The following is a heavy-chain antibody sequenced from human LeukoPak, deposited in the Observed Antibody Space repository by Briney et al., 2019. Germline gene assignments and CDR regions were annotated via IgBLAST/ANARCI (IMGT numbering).Heavy chain of an antibody. Sequence: SGPTLVNPTQTLTLTCTFSGFSLDTTGVDVAWIRQSPGKALEWLALIYWDDDKRYSPSLKTRLTITKDTSKNQVVLTMTNMDPVDTATYYCTHSRPGAYGEYYFHYWGQGTLVTVSS. J-gene: IGHJ4*02. D-gene: IGHD5-12*01. V-gene: IGHV2-5*02. CDR3: THSRPGAYGEYYFHY. CDR1: GFSLDTTGVD. CDR2: IYWDDDK.